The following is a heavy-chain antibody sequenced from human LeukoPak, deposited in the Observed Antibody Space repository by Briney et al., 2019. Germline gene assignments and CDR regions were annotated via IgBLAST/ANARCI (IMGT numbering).Heavy chain of an antibody. CDR2: ISSNGGSR. Sequence: GGSLRLSCSASGFTFSSYAMHWVRQAPGKGLEYVSAISSNGGSRYYADSVKGRFTISRDNSKNTLYLQMSSLRAEDTAVYYCVKDMVGYSGSLGYWGQGTLVTVSS. CDR1: GFTFSSYA. CDR3: VKDMVGYSGSLGY. J-gene: IGHJ4*02. D-gene: IGHD5-12*01. V-gene: IGHV3-64D*06.